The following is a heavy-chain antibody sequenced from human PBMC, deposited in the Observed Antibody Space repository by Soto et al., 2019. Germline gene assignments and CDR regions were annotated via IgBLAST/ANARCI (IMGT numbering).Heavy chain of an antibody. Sequence: EVQVLESGGGSVQPGGSLRLSCAASGFTFSNFARSWVRHAPGKGLEWVSEITGSTGTTYYADSVRGRFIISRDNSQNTLHLQMNSLRPEDTAVYYCAKDTSSSPYYMDVWGKGTTVTVSS. CDR2: ITGSTGTT. J-gene: IGHJ6*03. CDR3: AKDTSSSPYYMDV. CDR1: GFTFSNFA. V-gene: IGHV3-23*01. D-gene: IGHD2-2*01.